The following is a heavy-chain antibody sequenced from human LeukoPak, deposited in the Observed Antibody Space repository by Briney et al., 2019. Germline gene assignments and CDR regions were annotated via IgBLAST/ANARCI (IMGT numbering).Heavy chain of an antibody. V-gene: IGHV1-18*01. Sequence: ASVKVSCKASGYTFTSYGISWVRQAPGQGLEWMGWISAYNGNTNYAQKLQGRVTMTTDTSTSTAYMELRSLRSDDTAVCYCARVDEADPDILTGYLTTNWFDPWGQGTLVTVSS. CDR2: ISAYNGNT. CDR3: ARVDEADPDILTGYLTTNWFDP. D-gene: IGHD3-9*01. J-gene: IGHJ5*02. CDR1: GYTFTSYG.